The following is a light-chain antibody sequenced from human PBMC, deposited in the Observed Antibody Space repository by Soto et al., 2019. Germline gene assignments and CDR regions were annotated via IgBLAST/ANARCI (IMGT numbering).Light chain of an antibody. CDR1: QTISNW. Sequence: DIQITQSPSTLSASVGDRVTISCRASQTISNWLAWYQQKPGKAPKLLIYDASSLESGVPSTFSGSGSGTEFSLTISNLRPDDFATYYCQHYHSFSITFGQGTRLEIK. CDR3: QHYHSFSIT. CDR2: DAS. V-gene: IGKV1-5*01. J-gene: IGKJ5*01.